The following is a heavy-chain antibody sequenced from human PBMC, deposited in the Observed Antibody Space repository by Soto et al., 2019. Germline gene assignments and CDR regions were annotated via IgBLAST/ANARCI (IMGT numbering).Heavy chain of an antibody. CDR1: GGSISSGGYY. Sequence: QVQLQESGPGLVKPSQTLSLTCTVSGGSISSGGYYWSWIRQHPGKGLEWIGYIYYSGSTYYNPSHKSRGTISVDTYKNQFSLKLSSVTAADTAVYYCATALSVGYGDYTKVLFDYWGQGTLVTVSS. V-gene: IGHV4-31*03. CDR2: IYYSGST. J-gene: IGHJ4*02. D-gene: IGHD4-17*01. CDR3: ATALSVGYGDYTKVLFDY.